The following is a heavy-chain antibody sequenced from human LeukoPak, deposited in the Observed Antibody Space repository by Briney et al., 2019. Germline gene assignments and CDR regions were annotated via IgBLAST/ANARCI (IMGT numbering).Heavy chain of an antibody. Sequence: GGSLRLSCAASGITFSSYEMNWVRQAPGKGLEWVSYISSSGSTIYYADSVKGRFTISRDNAKNSLYLQMNSLRAEDTAVYYCARDKGNSGSYYTFVGAFDIWGQGTMVTVSS. CDR2: ISSSGSTI. D-gene: IGHD1-26*01. J-gene: IGHJ3*02. CDR3: ARDKGNSGSYYTFVGAFDI. V-gene: IGHV3-48*03. CDR1: GITFSSYE.